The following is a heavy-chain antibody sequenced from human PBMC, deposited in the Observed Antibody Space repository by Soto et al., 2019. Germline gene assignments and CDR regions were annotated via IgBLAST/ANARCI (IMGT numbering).Heavy chain of an antibody. Sequence: GSLGLSCAASGFSFSRFEMNWVRQAPGKGLEWVSYISSSSDIIYYADSVKGRFTISRDNAKNSLYLQMNSLRAEDTAIYYCAKDLGSYLSPAFDYWGLGTLVTVSS. J-gene: IGHJ4*02. CDR1: GFSFSRFE. V-gene: IGHV3-48*03. CDR2: ISSSSDII. CDR3: AKDLGSYLSPAFDY. D-gene: IGHD1-26*01.